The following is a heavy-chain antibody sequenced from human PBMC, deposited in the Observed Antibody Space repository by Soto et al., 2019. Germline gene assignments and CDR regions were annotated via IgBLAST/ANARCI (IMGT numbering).Heavy chain of an antibody. CDR3: ARVAAAPGNFDY. CDR1: GFTFSDYY. CDR2: ISSSSSYT. J-gene: IGHJ4*02. D-gene: IGHD3-10*01. Sequence: LRLSCAASGFTFSDYYMSWIRQAPGKGLEWVSYISSSSSYTNYADSVKGRFTISRDNAKNSLYLQMNSLRAEDTAVYYCARVAAAPGNFDYWGQGTLVTVSS. V-gene: IGHV3-11*05.